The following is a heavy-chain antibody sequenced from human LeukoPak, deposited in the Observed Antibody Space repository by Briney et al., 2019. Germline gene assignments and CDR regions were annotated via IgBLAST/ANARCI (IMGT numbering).Heavy chain of an antibody. CDR1: GGSISSSSYY. CDR2: IYYSGST. D-gene: IGHD1-26*01. CDR3: ARSKWELYYFDY. J-gene: IGHJ4*02. V-gene: IGHV4-39*07. Sequence: SETLSLTCTVSGGSISSSSYYWGWIRQPPGKGLEWIGSIYYSGSTHYNPSLKSRVTISVDTSENQFSLKLSSVTAADTAVYYCARSKWELYYFDYWGQGTLVTVSS.